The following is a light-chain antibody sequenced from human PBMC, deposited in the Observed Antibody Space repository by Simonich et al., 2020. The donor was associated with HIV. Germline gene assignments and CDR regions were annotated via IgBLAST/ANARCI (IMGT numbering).Light chain of an antibody. CDR2: GAS. J-gene: IGKJ3*01. V-gene: IGKV3-15*01. CDR1: QSVSSN. CDR3: QQYNNWPLT. Sequence: EIVMTQSAATLSVSPGERATLSCRATQSVSSNLAWYQQKPGPAPRLLIFGASTRATGIPARFSGSGSGTEFTLTISSMQSEDFAVYYCQQYNNWPLTFGPGTKVDIK.